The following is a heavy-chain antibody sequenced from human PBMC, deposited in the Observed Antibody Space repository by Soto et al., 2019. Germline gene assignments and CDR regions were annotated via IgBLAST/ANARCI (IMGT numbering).Heavy chain of an antibody. CDR2: ISSSSSYI. CDR3: ARDYDFWCGYPQYGMDV. CDR1: GFTFSSYS. V-gene: IGHV3-21*01. D-gene: IGHD3-3*01. J-gene: IGHJ6*02. Sequence: GGSLRLSCAASGFTFSSYSMNWVRQAPGKGLEWVSSISSSSSYIYYADSVKGRFTISRDNAKNSLYLQMNSLRAEDTAVYYYARDYDFWCGYPQYGMDVWGQGTTFTVSS.